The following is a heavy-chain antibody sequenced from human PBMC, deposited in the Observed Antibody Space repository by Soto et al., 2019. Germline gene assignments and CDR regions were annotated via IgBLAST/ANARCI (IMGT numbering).Heavy chain of an antibody. CDR3: ARDRGGYSYGFFDYYYGMDV. CDR2: IYYSGST. J-gene: IGHJ6*02. Sequence: ASETLSLTCTVSGGSISSGGYYWSWIRQHPGKGLEWIGYIYYSGSTNYNPSLKSRVTISVDTSKNQFSLKLSSVTAADTAVYYCARDRGGYSYGFFDYYYGMDVWGQGTTVTVSS. V-gene: IGHV4-61*08. D-gene: IGHD5-18*01. CDR1: GGSISSGGYY.